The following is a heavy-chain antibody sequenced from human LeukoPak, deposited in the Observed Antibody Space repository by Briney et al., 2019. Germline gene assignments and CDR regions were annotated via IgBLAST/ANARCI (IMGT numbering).Heavy chain of an antibody. J-gene: IGHJ4*02. Sequence: SSETLSLTCTVSGGSISSYYWSWIRLPPGKGLEWIGYIYYTGATYYNSSLKSRVTISLDTSKNQFSLKLSSVTAADAAVYYCARAGYSYGTGYYFDYWGQGALVTVSS. D-gene: IGHD5-18*01. CDR1: GGSISSYY. V-gene: IGHV4-59*01. CDR3: ARAGYSYGTGYYFDY. CDR2: IYYTGAT.